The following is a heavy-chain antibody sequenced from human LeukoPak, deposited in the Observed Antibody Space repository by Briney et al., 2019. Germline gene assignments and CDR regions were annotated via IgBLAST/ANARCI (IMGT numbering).Heavy chain of an antibody. D-gene: IGHD3-22*01. CDR1: GGSISSSSYY. Sequence: SETLSLTCTVSGGSISSSSYYWGWIRQPPGKGLEWIGGIYYSGSTYYNPSLKSRVTISVDTSKNQFSLKLSSVTAADTAVYYCARSRTYYYDSSGYYPIGRKPTYFDYWGQGTLVTVSS. J-gene: IGHJ4*02. V-gene: IGHV4-39*07. CDR2: IYYSGST. CDR3: ARSRTYYYDSSGYYPIGRKPTYFDY.